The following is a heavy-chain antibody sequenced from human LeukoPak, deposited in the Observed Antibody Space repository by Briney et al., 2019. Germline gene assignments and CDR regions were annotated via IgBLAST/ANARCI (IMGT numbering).Heavy chain of an antibody. CDR2: IYSAGST. Sequence: GGSLRLSCAASGFTFSDYYMSWIRQAPGKGLEWVSVIYSAGSTDYADSVKGRFTISSDSSKNTLYLQMNSLRAEDTAVYYCATSKYSSGWYYFEYWGQGTLVTVSS. V-gene: IGHV3-66*01. D-gene: IGHD6-19*01. J-gene: IGHJ4*02. CDR1: GFTFSDYY. CDR3: ATSKYSSGWYYFEY.